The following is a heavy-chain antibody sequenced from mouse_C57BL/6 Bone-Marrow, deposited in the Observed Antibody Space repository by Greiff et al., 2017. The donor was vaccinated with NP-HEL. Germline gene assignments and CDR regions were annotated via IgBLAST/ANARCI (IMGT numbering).Heavy chain of an antibody. V-gene: IGHV1-81*01. Sequence: VQLQQSGAELARPGASVKLSCKASGYTFTSYGISWVKQRTGQGLEWIGEIYPRSGNTYYNEKFKGKATLTADKYSSTAYMELRSLTSDDSAVYFCASVTTVVASYYYAMDYWGQGTSVTVSS. CDR2: IYPRSGNT. CDR3: ASVTTVVASYYYAMDY. D-gene: IGHD1-1*01. CDR1: GYTFTSYG. J-gene: IGHJ4*01.